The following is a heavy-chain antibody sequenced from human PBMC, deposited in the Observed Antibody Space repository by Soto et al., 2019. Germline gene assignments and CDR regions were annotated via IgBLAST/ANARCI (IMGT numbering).Heavy chain of an antibody. Sequence: QVQLVESGGGVVQRGRSLRLSCAASGFTFNNYGMHWVRQAPGKGLVWVTVISYDGSHKYYADSVKGRFTISRDNSKNTLYLQMNSLRDEDTAVYYCAKRRGDHSNYSWGIDVWGQGTTVTVSS. CDR2: ISYDGSHK. CDR1: GFTFNNYG. J-gene: IGHJ6*02. V-gene: IGHV3-30*18. CDR3: AKRRGDHSNYSWGIDV. D-gene: IGHD4-4*01.